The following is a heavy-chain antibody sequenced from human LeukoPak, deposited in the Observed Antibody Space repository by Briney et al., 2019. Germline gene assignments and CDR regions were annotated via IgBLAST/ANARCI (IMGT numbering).Heavy chain of an antibody. CDR2: VSTSSIYI. CDR3: AREDPNCYYMDV. CDR1: GFTFSSYS. Sequence: PGGSLRLSCAASGFTFSSYSMKWVRQAPGKGLEWVSSVSTSSIYIYYADSVKGRFTISRDNAKNSLWLQMNSLRAEDTAVYYCAREDPNCYYMDVWGKGTTVTVSS. J-gene: IGHJ6*03. V-gene: IGHV3-21*01.